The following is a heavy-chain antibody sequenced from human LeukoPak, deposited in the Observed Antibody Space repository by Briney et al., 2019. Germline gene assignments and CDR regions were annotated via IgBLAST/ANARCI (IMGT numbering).Heavy chain of an antibody. CDR2: ISYDGSNK. V-gene: IGHV3-30-3*01. Sequence: GGSLRLSCAASGFTFSSYAMHWVRQAPGKGLEWVAVISYDGSNKYYADSVKGRFTISRDNSKNTLYLQMNSLRAEDTAVYYCARTGGQWLVLNWFDPWGQGTLVTVSS. CDR3: ARTGGQWLVLNWFDP. D-gene: IGHD6-19*01. CDR1: GFTFSSYA. J-gene: IGHJ5*02.